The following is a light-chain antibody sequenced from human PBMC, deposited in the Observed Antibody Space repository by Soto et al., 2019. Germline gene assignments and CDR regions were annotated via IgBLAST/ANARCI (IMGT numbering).Light chain of an antibody. CDR3: SSYTVTTTLVV. J-gene: IGLJ2*01. Sequence: QSALTQPRSVSGSPGQSVTISCTGSSSDVGGYSHVSWFQQHPGKAPKLMIYGVANRPSGVSNRFSGSKSGNTASLTISGLQAEDEASYYCSSYTVTTTLVVFGGGTKLTVL. CDR1: SSDVGGYSH. V-gene: IGLV2-14*01. CDR2: GVA.